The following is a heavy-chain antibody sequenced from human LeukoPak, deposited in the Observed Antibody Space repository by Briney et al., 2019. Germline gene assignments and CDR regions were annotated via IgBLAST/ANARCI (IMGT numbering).Heavy chain of an antibody. Sequence: GGSLRLSCAASGFTFSHYAMSSVRQAPGKGLEWVSAISDSGAGTNYADSVKGRFTISRDNSKNTLYLQMNSLRAGDTAIYYCAKDYKCELWGQGTLVTVSS. CDR3: AKDYKCEL. CDR2: ISDSGAGT. CDR1: GFTFSHYA. D-gene: IGHD3-10*01. J-gene: IGHJ4*02. V-gene: IGHV3-23*01.